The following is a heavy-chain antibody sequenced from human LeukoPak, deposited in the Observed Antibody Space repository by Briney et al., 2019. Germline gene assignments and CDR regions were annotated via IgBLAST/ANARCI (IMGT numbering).Heavy chain of an antibody. D-gene: IGHD6-19*01. CDR2: ISSNGGST. Sequence: GGSLTLLCVASGFTFSSYAMHWVRQAPGKGLEYVSAISSNGGSTHYANSVKGRFTISRDNSKNTLYLQMGSLRAEDVAVYYCARDARQDSIGWYFEYWGPGTLVTVSS. J-gene: IGHJ4*02. CDR3: ARDARQDSIGWYFEY. CDR1: GFTFSSYA. V-gene: IGHV3-64*01.